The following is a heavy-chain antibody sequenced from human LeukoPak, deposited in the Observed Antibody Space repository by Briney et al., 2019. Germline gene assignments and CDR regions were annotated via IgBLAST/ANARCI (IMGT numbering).Heavy chain of an antibody. CDR3: AKVHRGVYYFDY. J-gene: IGHJ4*02. D-gene: IGHD3-10*01. V-gene: IGHV3-74*01. Sequence: GGSLRLSCAASGFTFSSNWMHWVRQAPGKGLVWVSRSNEDGSTTNYADSVKGRFTISRDNARNTLYLQMNSLRAEDTAVYYCAKVHRGVYYFDYWGQGTLVTVSS. CDR2: SNEDGSTT. CDR1: GFTFSSNW.